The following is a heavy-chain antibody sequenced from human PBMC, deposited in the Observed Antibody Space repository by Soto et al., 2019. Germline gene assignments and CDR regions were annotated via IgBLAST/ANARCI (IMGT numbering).Heavy chain of an antibody. D-gene: IGHD1-26*01. Sequence: SDTLSLTCTVSGGSISSGDYYWSWIRQPPGKGLEWIGYIYYSGSTYYNPSLKSRVTISVDTSNNQFSLKLSSVTAAETAVYYCARGWELHGSFDYWGQGTLVTVSS. V-gene: IGHV4-30-4*02. J-gene: IGHJ4*02. CDR3: ARGWELHGSFDY. CDR2: IYYSGST. CDR1: GGSISSGDYY.